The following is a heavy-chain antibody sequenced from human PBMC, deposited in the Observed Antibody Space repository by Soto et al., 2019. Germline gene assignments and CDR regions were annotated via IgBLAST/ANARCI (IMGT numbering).Heavy chain of an antibody. CDR3: ARLVDGGVVVTSFDY. CDR2: IRSKFNNYAT. Sequence: PGGSLRLSCVTSGFTFSYSGIHWVRQASGKGLEWVGRIRSKFNNYATAYTESVKGRFTVSRDDSKNTAYLQMYSLKTEDTAMYYCARLVDGGVVVTSFDYWGPGTLVTVSS. V-gene: IGHV3-73*01. D-gene: IGHD2-21*02. J-gene: IGHJ4*02. CDR1: GFTFSYSG.